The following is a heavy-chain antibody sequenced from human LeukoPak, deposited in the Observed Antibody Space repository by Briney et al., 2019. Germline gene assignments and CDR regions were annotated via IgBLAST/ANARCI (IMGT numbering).Heavy chain of an antibody. CDR1: GGSFSGYY. Sequence: NTSETLSLTCAVYGGSFSGYYWSWIRQPPGKGLEWIGEINHSGSTNYNPSLKSRVTISVDTSKNQFSLKLSSVTAADTAVYYCARARVFGYGYCWFDPWGQGTLVTVSS. J-gene: IGHJ5*02. D-gene: IGHD5-18*01. V-gene: IGHV4-34*01. CDR2: INHSGST. CDR3: ARARVFGYGYCWFDP.